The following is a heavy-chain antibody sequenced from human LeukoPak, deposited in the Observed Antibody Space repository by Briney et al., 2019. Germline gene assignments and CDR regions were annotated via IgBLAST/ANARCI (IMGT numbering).Heavy chain of an antibody. CDR2: ISAGGDST. D-gene: IGHD6-19*01. J-gene: IGHJ4*02. CDR1: GFTFSSYA. V-gene: IGHV3-23*01. Sequence: PGGSLRLSCAASGFTFSSYALTWARQAPGDGLEWVSSISAGGDSTSYSDSVKGRFTMFRDNSKNMLYLQMNSLRAEDTAIYYCSKGRTVTGTLALDYWGQGTLVTVSS. CDR3: SKGRTVTGTLALDY.